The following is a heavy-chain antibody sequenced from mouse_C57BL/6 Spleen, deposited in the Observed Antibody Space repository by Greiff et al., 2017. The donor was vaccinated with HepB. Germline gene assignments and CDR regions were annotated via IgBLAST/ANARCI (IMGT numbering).Heavy chain of an antibody. CDR2: IDPSDSYT. CDR1: GYTFTSYW. J-gene: IGHJ2*01. CDR3: ARVGAGQNYFDY. V-gene: IGHV1-59*01. D-gene: IGHD3-3*01. Sequence: QVQLKQPGAELVRPGTSVKLSCKASGYTFTSYWMHWVKQRPGQGLEWIGVIDPSDSYTNYNQKFKGKATLTVDTSSSTAYMQLSSLTSEDSAVYYCARVGAGQNYFDYWGQGTTLTVSS.